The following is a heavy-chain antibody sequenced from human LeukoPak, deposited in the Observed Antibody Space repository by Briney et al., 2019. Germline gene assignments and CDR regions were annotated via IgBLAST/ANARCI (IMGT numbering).Heavy chain of an antibody. J-gene: IGHJ4*02. V-gene: IGHV3-30-3*01. CDR3: ARGIFTGGTYYSY. CDR2: ISYDGSSK. D-gene: IGHD1-26*01. Sequence: GGSLRLSCAASGFTFSTYAMHWVRQAPGKGLEWVAVISYDGSSKNYGDSVKGRFTISRDNSKNTVYLQMNSLRLEDTALYYCARGIFTGGTYYSYWGQGTLVTVSS. CDR1: GFTFSTYA.